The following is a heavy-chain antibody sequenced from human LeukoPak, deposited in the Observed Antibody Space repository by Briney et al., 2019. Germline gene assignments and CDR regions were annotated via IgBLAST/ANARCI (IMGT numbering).Heavy chain of an antibody. V-gene: IGHV3-23*01. CDR1: GFTFRTYA. Sequence: HSGGSLRLSCTGSGFTFRTYAFSWVRQAPGKGLEWVSATGSNGVTYYADSVKGRFTISRDNSKNALYLQMNGLRADDMAVYYCGIGDTSDYYVFWGQGTLVTVSS. J-gene: IGHJ4*02. CDR3: GIGDTSDYYVF. D-gene: IGHD3-22*01. CDR2: TGSNGVT.